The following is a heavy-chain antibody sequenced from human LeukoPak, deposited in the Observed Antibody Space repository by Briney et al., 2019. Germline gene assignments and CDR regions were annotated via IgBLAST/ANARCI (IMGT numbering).Heavy chain of an antibody. CDR3: AKDYYYDSSGYYYGAFDI. J-gene: IGHJ3*02. Sequence: GGSLRLSCAASGFTFSDSYMTWIRQAPGKGLEWVSYISNSGSSIYYADSVKGRFTTSRDNAKNSLYLQMNSLRAEDTALYYCAKDYYYDSSGYYYGAFDIWGQGTMVTVSS. V-gene: IGHV3-11*01. CDR1: GFTFSDSY. CDR2: ISNSGSSI. D-gene: IGHD3-22*01.